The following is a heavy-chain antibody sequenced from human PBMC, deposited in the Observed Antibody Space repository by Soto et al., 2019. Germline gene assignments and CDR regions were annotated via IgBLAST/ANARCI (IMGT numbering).Heavy chain of an antibody. Sequence: QVQLVQSGAEMKKPGSSVKVSCKASGGTFSSYAISWVRQAPGQGLEWMGVIIPFFGTTNYAQKFQGRVTITADESTSTAYMELSSLRSEDTAVYYCAISYYGFWSGYYTGRDYNWFDPWGQGTLVTVSS. J-gene: IGHJ5*02. V-gene: IGHV1-69*12. CDR1: GGTFSSYA. D-gene: IGHD3-3*01. CDR3: AISYYGFWSGYYTGRDYNWFDP. CDR2: IIPFFGTT.